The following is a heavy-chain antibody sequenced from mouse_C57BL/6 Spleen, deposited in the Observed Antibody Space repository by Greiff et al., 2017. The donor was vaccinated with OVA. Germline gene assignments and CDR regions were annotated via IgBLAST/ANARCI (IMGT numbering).Heavy chain of an antibody. V-gene: IGHV14-3*01. CDR2: IDPANGNT. Sequence: EVKLVESVAELVRPGASVKLSCTASGFNIKNTYMHWVKQRPEQGLEWIGRIDPANGNTKYAPKFQGKATITADTSSNTAYLQLSSLTSEDTAIYYCARSYYDYDGGFDDWGQGTTLTVSS. D-gene: IGHD2-4*01. CDR1: GFNIKNTY. J-gene: IGHJ2*01. CDR3: ARSYYDYDGGFDD.